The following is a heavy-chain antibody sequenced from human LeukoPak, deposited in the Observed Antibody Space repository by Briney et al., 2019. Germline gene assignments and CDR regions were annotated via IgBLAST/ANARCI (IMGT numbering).Heavy chain of an antibody. V-gene: IGHV3-23*01. CDR1: GFTFTSFA. D-gene: IGHD5-12*01. CDR3: AKDGYSYGLNPAFAS. CDR2: ISGSGDKT. J-gene: IGHJ4*02. Sequence: PGGSLRLSCTASGFTFTSFAMSWVRQAPGKGLEWVSTISGSGDKTFYADSVTGRFTISSDTSKNTVSMQMNSLGAEDTALYYCAKDGYSYGLNPAFASWGQGTLVTVSS.